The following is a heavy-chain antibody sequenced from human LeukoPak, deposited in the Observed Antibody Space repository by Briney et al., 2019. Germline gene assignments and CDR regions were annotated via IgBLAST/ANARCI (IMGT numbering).Heavy chain of an antibody. V-gene: IGHV1-2*02. Sequence: ASVKVSCKASGYTFTGYYMHWVRQAPGQGLEWMGWINPNSGGTNYAQKFQGRVTMTRDTSISTAYMELSRLRSDDTAVYYCARDRAGSIFGVVIIQDYYYYYVDVWGKGTTVTVPS. CDR2: INPNSGGT. J-gene: IGHJ6*03. CDR1: GYTFTGYY. CDR3: ARDRAGSIFGVVIIQDYYYYYVDV. D-gene: IGHD3-3*01.